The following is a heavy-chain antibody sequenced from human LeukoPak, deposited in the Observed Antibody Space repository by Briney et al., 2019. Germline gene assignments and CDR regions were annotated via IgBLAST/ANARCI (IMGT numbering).Heavy chain of an antibody. V-gene: IGHV1-2*02. Sequence: GASVKVSCKASGYTFTGYYMHWVREAPGQGLEWMGWIIPNSGGTNYAQKFQGRVTMTRDTSISTAYMELSRLRFDDTAVYYCHYYYYGMDVWGQGTTVPVSS. J-gene: IGHJ6*02. CDR3: HYYYYGMDV. CDR1: GYTFTGYY. CDR2: IIPNSGGT.